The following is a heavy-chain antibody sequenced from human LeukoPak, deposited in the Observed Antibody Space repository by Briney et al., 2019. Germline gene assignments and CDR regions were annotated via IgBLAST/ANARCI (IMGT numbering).Heavy chain of an antibody. Sequence: GGSLRLSCAASGFTVSRNFMSWVRQAPGKGLEWVSVIYSGGTTEYADSVKGRFIISRDSSKNTLYLQMNSLRAEDTAVYYCARDGYGYNYMDVWGKGTTVTVSS. V-gene: IGHV3-53*01. J-gene: IGHJ6*03. D-gene: IGHD1-1*01. CDR1: GFTVSRNF. CDR3: ARDGYGYNYMDV. CDR2: IYSGGTT.